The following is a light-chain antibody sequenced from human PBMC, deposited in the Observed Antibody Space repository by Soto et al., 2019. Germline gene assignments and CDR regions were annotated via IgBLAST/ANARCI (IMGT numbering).Light chain of an antibody. CDR2: DAS. CDR3: QQRSNWPRT. CDR1: QSVSSY. J-gene: IGKJ4*01. V-gene: IGKV3-11*01. Sequence: EIVLTQSPATLSLSPGDRATLSCRASQSVSSYLDWYQQKPGQAPRLLIYDASNRATGIPARFSGSGSGTDFTLTISSLEPEDFAVYYCQQRSNWPRTFGGGTKVDIK.